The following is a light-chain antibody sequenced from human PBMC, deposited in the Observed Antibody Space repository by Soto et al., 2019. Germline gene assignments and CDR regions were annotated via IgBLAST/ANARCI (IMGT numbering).Light chain of an antibody. CDR1: SSDVGAFNY. V-gene: IGLV2-11*01. Sequence: QSALTQPRSVSASPGQSVTISCTGTSSDVGAFNYVSWYQQHPGRAPKLMIYDVGKRPSGVPDRFFGSKSGNTASLTISGLQAEDEADYYCCSYASSYSLVLSGGTKLTVL. J-gene: IGLJ3*02. CDR2: DVG. CDR3: CSYASSYSLV.